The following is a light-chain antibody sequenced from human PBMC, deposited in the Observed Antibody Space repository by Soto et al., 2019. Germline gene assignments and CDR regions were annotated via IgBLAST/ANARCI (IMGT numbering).Light chain of an antibody. V-gene: IGKV1-9*01. Sequence: DILLTQSPSFLSASVGDRVTITCRASQGISNSLAWYPQKPGKAPKLLIYDASTLQSGVPSRFSGSGSGTEFTLTSSSLQPEDFATYDFQQLNSPLTFGGGTKVEIK. J-gene: IGKJ4*01. CDR3: QQLNSPLT. CDR2: DAS. CDR1: QGISNS.